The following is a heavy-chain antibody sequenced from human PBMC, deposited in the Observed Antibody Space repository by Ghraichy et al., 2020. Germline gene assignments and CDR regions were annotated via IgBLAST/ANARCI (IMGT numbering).Heavy chain of an antibody. CDR1: GGSFSGYY. J-gene: IGHJ4*02. Sequence: SQTLSLTCAVYGGSFSGYYWSWIRQPPGKGLEWIGEINHSGSTNYNPSLKSRVTISVDTSKNQFSLKLSSVTAADTAVYYFARGRSPRGNYYGSGSYYNVVEYYFDSWGQGTLVTVSS. CDR3: ARGRSPRGNYYGSGSYYNVVEYYFDS. V-gene: IGHV4-34*01. CDR2: INHSGST. D-gene: IGHD3-10*01.